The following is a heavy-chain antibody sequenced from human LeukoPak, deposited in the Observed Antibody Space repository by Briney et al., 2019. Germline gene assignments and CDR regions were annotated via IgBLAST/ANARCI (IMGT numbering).Heavy chain of an antibody. CDR2: ISSSGITT. J-gene: IGHJ4*02. CDR1: GFTFSSYS. CDR3: AKGIYSSGWSYFDY. V-gene: IGHV3-23*01. D-gene: IGHD6-19*01. Sequence: GGSLRLSCAACGFTFSSYSMNWVRQAPGKGLEWVSSISSSGITTYYADSVKGWFSISRDNSKNTLYLQMNSLRAEDTAVYCSAKGIYSSGWSYFDYWSQGTLVTVSS.